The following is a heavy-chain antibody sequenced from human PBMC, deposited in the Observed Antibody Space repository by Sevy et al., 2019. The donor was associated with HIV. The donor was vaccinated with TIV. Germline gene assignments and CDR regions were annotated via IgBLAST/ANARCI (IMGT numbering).Heavy chain of an antibody. V-gene: IGHV1-2*02. CDR1: GYTFTGYY. CDR3: ARALAVEYSSSFDY. CDR2: INPNSGGT. D-gene: IGHD6-6*01. Sequence: ASVKVSCKASGYTFTGYYMHWVRQAPGQGLEWMGWINPNSGGTNYAQKFQGRVTMTRDTSISTAYMELSRLRSDDTAVYYCARALAVEYSSSFDYWGQGTLVTVSS. J-gene: IGHJ4*02.